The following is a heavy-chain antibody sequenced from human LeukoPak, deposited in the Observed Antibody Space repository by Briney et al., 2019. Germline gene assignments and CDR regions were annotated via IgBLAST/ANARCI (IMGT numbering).Heavy chain of an antibody. CDR2: INQDGSEQ. CDR1: GFTFSDYW. J-gene: IGHJ1*01. Sequence: PGGSLRLSCAASGFTFSDYWMTWVRQAPGQGLAWVAHINQDGSEQHFVGSVQGRFTISRDNAKNSLYLQMDSLRAEDTAVYYCAEGALDHWGQRTLVTVSS. V-gene: IGHV3-7*01. CDR3: AEGALDH. D-gene: IGHD3-16*01.